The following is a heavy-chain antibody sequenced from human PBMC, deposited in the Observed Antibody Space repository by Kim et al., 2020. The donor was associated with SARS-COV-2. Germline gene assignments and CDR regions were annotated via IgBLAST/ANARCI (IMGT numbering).Heavy chain of an antibody. D-gene: IGHD3-10*01. Sequence: GGSLRLSCAASGFTFSSYAMSWVRQAPGKGLEWVSAISSSGGRAYYADSVKGRFSISRDDSKNTLYLQMNSLRAEDTAVYYCALWSEKIDYWGQGTLVTDSP. CDR3: ALWSEKIDY. CDR1: GFTFSSYA. CDR2: ISSSGGRA. J-gene: IGHJ4*02. V-gene: IGHV3-23*01.